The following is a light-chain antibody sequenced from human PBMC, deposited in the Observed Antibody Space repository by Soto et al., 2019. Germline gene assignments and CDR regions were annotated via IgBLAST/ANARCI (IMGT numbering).Light chain of an antibody. Sequence: DIQMTQSPSTLSASVGDRVTITCRASQSISSWLAWYQQKPGKAPKLLIYDASSLESGVPSRFSGSGSGTEFTLTISSLQPDGFATYNCQRYNSYISTFGQGHKVEIK. CDR3: QRYNSYIST. CDR2: DAS. V-gene: IGKV1-5*01. CDR1: QSISSW. J-gene: IGKJ1*01.